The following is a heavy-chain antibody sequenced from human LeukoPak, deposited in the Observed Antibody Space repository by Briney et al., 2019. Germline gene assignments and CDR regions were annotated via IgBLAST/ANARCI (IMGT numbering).Heavy chain of an antibody. Sequence: ASVKVSCKASGGTFSSYAISWVRQAPGQGLEWMGRIIPILGIANYPQKFQGRVTITADKSTSTAYMELSSLRSEDTAVYYCARGDWNDVGNYWGQGTLVTVSS. D-gene: IGHD1-1*01. J-gene: IGHJ4*02. CDR2: IIPILGIA. CDR3: ARGDWNDVGNY. CDR1: GGTFSSYA. V-gene: IGHV1-69*04.